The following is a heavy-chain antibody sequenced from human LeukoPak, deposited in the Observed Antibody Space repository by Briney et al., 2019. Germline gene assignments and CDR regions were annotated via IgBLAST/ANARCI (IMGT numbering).Heavy chain of an antibody. Sequence: GGSLRLSCAASGFTFSNYVMNWVRQAPGKGLEWVSSISSSSYIYYADSVKGRFTISRDNAKNSLYLQMNSLRAEDTALYYCAKVRWGSDNALDSWGQGTLVTGSS. D-gene: IGHD3-16*01. V-gene: IGHV3-21*01. CDR1: GFTFSNYV. CDR2: ISSSSYI. CDR3: AKVRWGSDNALDS. J-gene: IGHJ4*02.